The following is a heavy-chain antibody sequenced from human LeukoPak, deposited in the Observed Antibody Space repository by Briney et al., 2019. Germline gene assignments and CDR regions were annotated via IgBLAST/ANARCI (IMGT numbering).Heavy chain of an antibody. CDR2: VYYSGST. V-gene: IGHV4-59*08. Sequence: PSETLTLTCSVSGDSFSNYYWTWIRQPPGKGLEWIGYVYYSGSTNYNPSLKTRLHLSVDTSKNRFSLKLSSVTAADTAVYYCASSPRLTTSWFLFDSWGHGTLVTVSS. CDR1: GDSFSNYY. J-gene: IGHJ5*01. CDR3: ASSPRLTTSWFLFDS. D-gene: IGHD2-2*01.